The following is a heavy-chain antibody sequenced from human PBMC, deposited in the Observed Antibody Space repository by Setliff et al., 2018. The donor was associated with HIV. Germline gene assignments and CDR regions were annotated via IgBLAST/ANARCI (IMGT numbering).Heavy chain of an antibody. J-gene: IGHJ5*02. V-gene: IGHV4-30-4*08. CDR3: ARVEAVADNNWFDP. CDR1: GGSINSGDYY. D-gene: IGHD6-19*01. Sequence: SETLSLTCTVSGGSINSGDYYWSWIRQPTGKGLEWIGYIYYTGSTYYNPYLKSRVIISIDMYKNQFSLKLSSVTAADTAVYYCARVEAVADNNWFDPWGQGTLVTVSS. CDR2: IYYTGST.